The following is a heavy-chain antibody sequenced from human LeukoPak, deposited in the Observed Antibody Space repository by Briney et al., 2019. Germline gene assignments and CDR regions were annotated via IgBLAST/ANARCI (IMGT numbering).Heavy chain of an antibody. CDR3: ARGGGLDV. J-gene: IGHJ6*02. D-gene: IGHD3-16*01. CDR1: GFTFSSYW. CDR2: INHNGNVN. Sequence: GGSLRLSCAASGFTFSSYWMNWARQAPGKGLEWVASINHNGNVNYYVDSVKGRFTISRDNAKNSLYLQMSNLRAGDTAVYFCARGGGLDVWGQGATVTVSS. V-gene: IGHV3-7*03.